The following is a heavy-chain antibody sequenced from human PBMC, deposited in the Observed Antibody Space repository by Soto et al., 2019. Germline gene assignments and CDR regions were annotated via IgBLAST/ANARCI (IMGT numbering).Heavy chain of an antibody. CDR3: ARNHFSGWSRDGMDV. D-gene: IGHD6-19*01. V-gene: IGHV1-2*04. CDR2: INPNSGGT. J-gene: IGHJ6*02. CDR1: GYTFTGYY. Sequence: VASVKVSCKASGYTFTGYYMHWVRLAPGQGLEWMGWINPNSGGTNYAQKFQGWVTMTRDTSISTAYMELSRLRSDDTAVYYCARNHFSGWSRDGMDVWGQGTTVTVSS.